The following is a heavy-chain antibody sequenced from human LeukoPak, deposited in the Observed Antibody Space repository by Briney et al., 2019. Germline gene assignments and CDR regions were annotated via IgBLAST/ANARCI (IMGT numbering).Heavy chain of an antibody. D-gene: IGHD6-13*01. CDR2: IYYSGST. J-gene: IGHJ6*03. Sequence: SETPSLTCTVSGGSISSYYWSWIRQPPGKGLEWIGYIYYSGSTNYNPSLKSRVTISVDTSKNQFSLKLSSVTAADTAVYYCGRGGGGSSWYAWGRPSFYYYYMDVWGRGTTVTISS. CDR1: GGSISSYY. CDR3: GRGGGGSSWYAWGRPSFYYYYMDV. V-gene: IGHV4-59*01.